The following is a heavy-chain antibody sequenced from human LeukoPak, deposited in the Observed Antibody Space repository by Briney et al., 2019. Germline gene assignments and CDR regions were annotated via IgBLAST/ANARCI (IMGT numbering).Heavy chain of an antibody. J-gene: IGHJ6*02. Sequence: ASVKVSCKASGYTFTSYGISWVRQAPGQGLEWMGWISAYNGNTNYAQKLQGRVTMPTDTSTSTAYMELRSLRSDDTAVYYCARYGGGKGFVVVPAATRFGMDVWGQGTTVTVSS. CDR2: ISAYNGNT. CDR3: ARYGGGKGFVVVPAATRFGMDV. CDR1: GYTFTSYG. D-gene: IGHD2-2*01. V-gene: IGHV1-18*01.